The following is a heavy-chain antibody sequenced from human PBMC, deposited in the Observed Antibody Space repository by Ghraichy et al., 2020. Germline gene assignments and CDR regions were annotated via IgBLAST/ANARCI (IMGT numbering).Heavy chain of an antibody. D-gene: IGHD2-2*02. Sequence: GGSLRLSCAASGFTFSSYAMSWVRQAPGKGLEWVSAISGSGGSTYYADSVKGRFTISRDNSKNTLSLQMNSLRAEDTAVYYCAKDQDIVVVPAAIGFDYWGQGTLVTVSS. CDR1: GFTFSSYA. J-gene: IGHJ4*02. V-gene: IGHV3-23*01. CDR2: ISGSGGST. CDR3: AKDQDIVVVPAAIGFDY.